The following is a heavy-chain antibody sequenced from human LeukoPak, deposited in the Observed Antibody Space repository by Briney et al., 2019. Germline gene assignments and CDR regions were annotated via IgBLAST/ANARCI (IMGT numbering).Heavy chain of an antibody. D-gene: IGHD4-17*01. CDR2: ISSSGSTI. V-gene: IGHV3-48*04. Sequence: GGSLRLSCAASGFTFSTYRMSWVRQAPGKGLEWVSYISSSGSTIYYADSVKGRFTISRDNAKNSLYLQMNSLRAEDTAVYYCAKVPPGVVGPNTVTTPFDCWGQGTLVTVSS. CDR1: GFTFSTYR. CDR3: AKVPPGVVGPNTVTTPFDC. J-gene: IGHJ4*02.